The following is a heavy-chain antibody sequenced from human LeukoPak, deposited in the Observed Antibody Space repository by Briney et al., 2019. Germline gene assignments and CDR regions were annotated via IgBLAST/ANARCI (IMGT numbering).Heavy chain of an antibody. D-gene: IGHD3-16*01. Sequence: GGSLRLSCAASGFNFRNAWMGWVRQAPGKGLEWVGRIKSKVDGGTTDFAAPVKGRFTISRDDSKNTQSLQMNSRKIEDTAVYYCTSISASVLGESFDYWGQGTLVIVSS. CDR1: GFNFRNAW. J-gene: IGHJ4*02. V-gene: IGHV3-15*01. CDR3: TSISASVLGESFDY. CDR2: IKSKVDGGTT.